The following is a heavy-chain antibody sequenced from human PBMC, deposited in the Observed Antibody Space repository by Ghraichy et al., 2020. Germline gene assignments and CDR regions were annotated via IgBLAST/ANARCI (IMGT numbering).Heavy chain of an antibody. CDR3: ASAAPDYYESSGYYQDC. D-gene: IGHD3-22*01. CDR2: INHSGST. CDR1: GGSFSGYY. J-gene: IGHJ4*02. Sequence: SETLSLTCAVYGGSFSGYYWSWIRQPPGKGLEWIGEINHSGSTNYNPSLKSRVTISVDTSKNQFSLKLSSVTAADTAVYYCASAAPDYYESSGYYQDCWGKGTLVTVSS. V-gene: IGHV4-34*01.